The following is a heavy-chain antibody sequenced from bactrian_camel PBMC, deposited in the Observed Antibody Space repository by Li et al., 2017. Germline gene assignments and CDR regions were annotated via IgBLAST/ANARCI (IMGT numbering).Heavy chain of an antibody. V-gene: IGHV3S31*01. CDR1: AYTYC. J-gene: IGHJ4*01. Sequence: VQLVESGGASVQAGGSLILSCQFSAYTYCMGWFCQAPGQERERIATIATGAGRTYYADSVKGRFTISRDNAKNTVFLQMNSLKPEDTAVYYCVTLEGGIQGTQVTVS. CDR2: IATGAGRT. D-gene: IGHD8*01.